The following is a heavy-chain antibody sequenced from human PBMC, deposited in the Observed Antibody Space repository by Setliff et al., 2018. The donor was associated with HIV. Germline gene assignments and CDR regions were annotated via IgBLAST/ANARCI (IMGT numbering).Heavy chain of an antibody. D-gene: IGHD1-26*01. Sequence: ASVKVSCKASGYTFSNYGITWVRQAPGQGPEWMGWITSYNGNTNYAKKFKGSVTMTTDTSTSIAYMELKSLRSEDTAVYYCARDHHSGRGSNFPWYSDLWGRGTLVTVSS. CDR1: GYTFSNYG. CDR2: ITSYNGNT. J-gene: IGHJ2*01. CDR3: ARDHHSGRGSNFPWYSDL. V-gene: IGHV1-18*01.